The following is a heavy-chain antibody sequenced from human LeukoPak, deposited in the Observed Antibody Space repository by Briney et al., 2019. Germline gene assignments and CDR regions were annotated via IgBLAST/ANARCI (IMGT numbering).Heavy chain of an antibody. CDR2: ISDTGNT. D-gene: IGHD2-15*01. CDR3: AKAPVTTCRGAFCYPFDY. CDR1: GFTLSSYD. V-gene: IGHV3-23*01. Sequence: GGSLRLSCAASGFTLSSYDMSWVRQAPGKGLEWVSAISDTGNTYHADSVKGRFTISRDSSKNTLFLQMNRLRPEDAAVYYCAKAPVTTCRGAFCYPFDYWGLGTLVTVSS. J-gene: IGHJ4*02.